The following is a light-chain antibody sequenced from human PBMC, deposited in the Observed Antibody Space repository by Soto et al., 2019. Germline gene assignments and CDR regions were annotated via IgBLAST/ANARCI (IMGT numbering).Light chain of an antibody. J-gene: IGKJ1*01. Sequence: EIVLTQFPDTLSLSPGERATLSCRASQSVSSSSLAWYQQKRGQAPRLLIHGASSRATGIPDRFSGSGSGTDFTLTISRLEPEYFAVYYCQQYGSSPRTFGQGTKVEVK. V-gene: IGKV3-20*01. CDR1: QSVSSSS. CDR2: GAS. CDR3: QQYGSSPRT.